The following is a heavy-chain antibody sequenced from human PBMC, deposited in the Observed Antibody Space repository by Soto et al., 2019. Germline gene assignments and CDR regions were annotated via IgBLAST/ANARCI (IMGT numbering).Heavy chain of an antibody. Sequence: GGSLRLSCAASGFTFSSYSMNWVRQAPWKGLEWVSSISSSSSYIYYADSVKGRFTISRDNAKNSLYLQMNSLRAEDTAVYYCARVRPLLWFGESTRDDAFDIWGQGTMVTVSS. CDR2: ISSSSSYI. V-gene: IGHV3-21*01. D-gene: IGHD3-10*01. J-gene: IGHJ3*02. CDR1: GFTFSSYS. CDR3: ARVRPLLWFGESTRDDAFDI.